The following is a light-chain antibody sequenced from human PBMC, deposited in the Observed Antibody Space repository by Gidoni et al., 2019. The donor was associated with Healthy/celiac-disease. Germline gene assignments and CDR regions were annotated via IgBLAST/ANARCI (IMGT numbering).Light chain of an antibody. CDR2: DAS. J-gene: IGKJ5*01. CDR1: QSVSSY. CDR3: QQRSNWPPSIT. Sequence: EIVLTQSPATLSLSPGERATLSCRASQSVSSYLAWYQQKPGQAPRLLIYDASNRATGIPARFSGSGSGTDFTLTISSLEPEDFAVYDCQQRSNWPPSITFGQGTQLEIK. V-gene: IGKV3-11*01.